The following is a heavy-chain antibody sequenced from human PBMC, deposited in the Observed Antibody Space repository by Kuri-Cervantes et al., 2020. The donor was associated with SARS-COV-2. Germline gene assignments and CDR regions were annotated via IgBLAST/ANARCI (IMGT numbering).Heavy chain of an antibody. V-gene: IGHV1-69*13. D-gene: IGHD5-24*01. Sequence: SVKVSCKSSGGTFSNHAISWVRQAPGQGLEWMGGILPILDAANYAQKFQGRVTITADESTSTAYMELSSLRSEDTAVYYCAREWTDPIEMTTPTHFDYWGQGTLVTFSS. CDR2: ILPILDAA. CDR1: GGTFSNHA. CDR3: AREWTDPIEMTTPTHFDY. J-gene: IGHJ4*02.